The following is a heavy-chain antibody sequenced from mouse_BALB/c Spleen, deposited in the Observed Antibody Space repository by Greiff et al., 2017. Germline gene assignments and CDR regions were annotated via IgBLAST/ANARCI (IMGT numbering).Heavy chain of an antibody. J-gene: IGHJ2*01. CDR2: ISYDGSN. CDR3: ARERSTTAYYFDY. Sequence: EVQLVESGPGLVKPSQSLSLTCSVTGYSITSGYYWNWIRQFPGNKLEWMGYISYDGSNNYNPSLKNRISITRDTSKNQFFLKLNSVTTEDTATYYCARERSTTAYYFDYWGQGTTLTVSS. V-gene: IGHV3-6*02. D-gene: IGHD1-2*01. CDR1: GYSITSGYY.